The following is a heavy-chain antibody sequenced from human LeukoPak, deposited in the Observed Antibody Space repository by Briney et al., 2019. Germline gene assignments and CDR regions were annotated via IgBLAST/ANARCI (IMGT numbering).Heavy chain of an antibody. CDR1: GGSISSGSYY. J-gene: IGHJ1*01. CDR3: AREGYYDSSGYFAEYFQH. D-gene: IGHD3-22*01. Sequence: SQTLSLTCTVSGGSISSGSYYWSWIRQPAGKGLEWIGRIYTSGSTNYNPSLKSRVTISVDTSKNQFSLKLSSVTAADTAVYYCAREGYYDSSGYFAEYFQHWGQGTLVTVSS. CDR2: IYTSGST. V-gene: IGHV4-61*02.